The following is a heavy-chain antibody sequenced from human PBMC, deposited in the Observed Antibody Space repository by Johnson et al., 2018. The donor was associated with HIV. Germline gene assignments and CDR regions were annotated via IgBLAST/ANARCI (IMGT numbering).Heavy chain of an antibody. CDR2: ISYDGSNK. CDR3: GKDRAVAGKGHDAFDI. D-gene: IGHD6-19*01. V-gene: IGHV3-30*04. CDR1: GFTFSSYA. J-gene: IGHJ3*02. Sequence: QMLLVESGGGVVQPGRSLRLSCAASGFTFSSYAMHWVRQAPVKGLEWVAVISYDGSNKYYADSVKGRFTISRDTLKNTLYLQMNSLRAEDTAVYYSGKDRAVAGKGHDAFDIWGQGTMVTVSS.